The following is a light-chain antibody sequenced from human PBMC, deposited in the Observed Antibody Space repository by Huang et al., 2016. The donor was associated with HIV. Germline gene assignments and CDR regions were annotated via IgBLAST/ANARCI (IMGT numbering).Light chain of an antibody. CDR3: QQSYNLPYT. CDR1: QSITTY. CDR2: ATS. J-gene: IGKJ2*01. Sequence: DIQMTQSPPSLSASLGDRVTITCRASQSITTYLNWYRHKTGEAPELLIHATSTLHNGVPSRFSGGGSGTDFTLTITNLQPEDVASYYCQQSYNLPYTFGRGTKVDIK. V-gene: IGKV1-39*01.